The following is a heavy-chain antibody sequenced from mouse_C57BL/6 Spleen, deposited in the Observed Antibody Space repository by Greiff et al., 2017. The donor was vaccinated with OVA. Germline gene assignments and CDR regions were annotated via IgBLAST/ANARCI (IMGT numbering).Heavy chain of an antibody. Sequence: EVKLVESGPELVKPGASVKISCKASGYSFTGYYMNWVKQSPEKSLEWIGEINPSTGGTTYNQKFKAKATLTVDKSSSTAYMQLKSLTSEDSAVYYCAKGSFHWYFDVWGTGTTVTVAS. CDR1: GYSFTGYY. CDR2: INPSTGGT. CDR3: AKGSFHWYFDV. J-gene: IGHJ1*03. D-gene: IGHD1-1*02. V-gene: IGHV1-42*01.